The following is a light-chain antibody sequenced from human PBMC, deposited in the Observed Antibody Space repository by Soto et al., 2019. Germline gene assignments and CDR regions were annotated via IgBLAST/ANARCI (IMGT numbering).Light chain of an antibody. CDR2: SNY. CDR1: NSNIGSNP. J-gene: IGLJ2*01. Sequence: QSLLTQPPSASGTPGQRVTISCSGSNSNIGSNPVHWYQQFPGTAPKVLIYSNYQRPSGVPDRFSGSKSGTSASLAISGLQSEDEADYYCAAWDDRLSDLRFGGGTKVTVL. V-gene: IGLV1-44*01. CDR3: AAWDDRLSDLR.